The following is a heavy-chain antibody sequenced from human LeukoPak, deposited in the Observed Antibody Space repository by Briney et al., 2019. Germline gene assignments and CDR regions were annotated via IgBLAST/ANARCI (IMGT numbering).Heavy chain of an antibody. CDR3: AKDSLLYDYVWGSYRPNWFDP. CDR2: ISGSGGST. D-gene: IGHD3-16*02. V-gene: IGHV3-23*01. J-gene: IGHJ5*02. Sequence: GGSLRLSCAASGFTFSSYAMSWVRQAPGKGLEWVSAISGSGGSTYYADSVRGRFTISRDNSKNTLYLQMNSLRAEDTAVYYCAKDSLLYDYVWGSYRPNWFDPWGQGTLVTVSS. CDR1: GFTFSSYA.